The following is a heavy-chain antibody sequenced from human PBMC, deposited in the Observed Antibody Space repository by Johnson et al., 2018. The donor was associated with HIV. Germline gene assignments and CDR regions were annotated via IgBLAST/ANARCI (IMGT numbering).Heavy chain of an antibody. CDR2: INWNGGST. Sequence: VQLVESGGGLVKPGGSLRLSCAASGFTFKNAWMSWVRQAPGKGLEWVSGINWNGGSTGYADSVKGRFTISRDNAKNSLYLQMNSLRAEDTALYYCARASAATKGNAFDIWGQGTMVTVSS. CDR1: GFTFKNAW. V-gene: IGHV3-20*04. D-gene: IGHD1-26*01. J-gene: IGHJ3*02. CDR3: ARASAATKGNAFDI.